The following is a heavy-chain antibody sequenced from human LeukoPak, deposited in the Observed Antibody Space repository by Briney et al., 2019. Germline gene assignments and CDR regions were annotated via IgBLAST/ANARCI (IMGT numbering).Heavy chain of an antibody. CDR1: GFTFSSYG. V-gene: IGHV3-30*02. Sequence: GGSLRLSCAASGFTFSSYGMHWVRQAPGKGLEWVAFIRYDGSNKYYADSVKGRFTISRDNSKNTLYLQMNSLRAKDTAVYYCAKDRVRFLEWLLGLAVDYWGQGTLVTVSS. D-gene: IGHD3-3*01. CDR2: IRYDGSNK. J-gene: IGHJ4*02. CDR3: AKDRVRFLEWLLGLAVDY.